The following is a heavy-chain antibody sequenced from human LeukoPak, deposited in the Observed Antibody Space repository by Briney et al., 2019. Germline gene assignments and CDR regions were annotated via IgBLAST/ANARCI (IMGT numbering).Heavy chain of an antibody. CDR2: ISYDGSNK. CDR1: GFTFSSYA. V-gene: IGHV3-30-3*01. J-gene: IGHJ4*02. CDR3: AKDRTTIFGVAWD. Sequence: PGGSLRLSCAASGFTFSSYAMHWVRQAPGKGLEWVAVISYDGSNKYYADSVKGRFTISRDNSKNTLYLQMNSLRAEDTAVYYCAKDRTTIFGVAWDWGQGTLVTVSS. D-gene: IGHD3-3*01.